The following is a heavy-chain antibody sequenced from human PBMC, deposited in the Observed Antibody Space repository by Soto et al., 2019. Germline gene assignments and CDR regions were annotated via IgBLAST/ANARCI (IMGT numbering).Heavy chain of an antibody. D-gene: IGHD4-4*01. CDR2: INTDGSST. V-gene: IGHV3-74*03. CDR3: ASNSDWIDS. Sequence: PGGSLRLSCAASGVPFRRYWMQWVRQVPGKGLVWVSRINTDGSSTEYADSVKGRFTISRDNAKNTLYLQMNSLRAEDTAVYYCASNSDWIDSWGQGTLVTVSS. J-gene: IGHJ5*01. CDR1: GVPFRRYW.